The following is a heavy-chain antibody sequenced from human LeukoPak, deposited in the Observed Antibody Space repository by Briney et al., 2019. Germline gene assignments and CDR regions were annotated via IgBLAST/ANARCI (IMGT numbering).Heavy chain of an antibody. CDR2: MNPNSGNT. D-gene: IGHD3-3*01. J-gene: IGHJ4*02. CDR3: ARRLATYYDFWSGYYTDYFDY. CDR1: GYTFTSYD. V-gene: IGHV1-8*01. Sequence: ASVKVSCKASGYTFTSYDINWLRQATGQGLEWMGCMNPNSGNTGYAQKFQGRVTMTRNTSISTAYMELSSLRSEDTAVYYCARRLATYYDFWSGYYTDYFDYWGQGTLVTVSS.